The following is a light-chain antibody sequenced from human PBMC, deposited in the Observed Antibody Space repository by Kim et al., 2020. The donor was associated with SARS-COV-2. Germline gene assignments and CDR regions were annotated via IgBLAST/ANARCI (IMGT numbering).Light chain of an antibody. CDR1: QSISGR. V-gene: IGKV1-5*01. J-gene: IGKJ2*01. CDR3: QQYNSYPST. CDR2: DVS. Sequence: GDRVTITCRASQSISGRLAWYQLKPGKAPKFLIYDVSSLERGVPSRFSGSGSGTEFTLTISSLQPDDFATYYCQQYNSYPSTFGQGTKLEI.